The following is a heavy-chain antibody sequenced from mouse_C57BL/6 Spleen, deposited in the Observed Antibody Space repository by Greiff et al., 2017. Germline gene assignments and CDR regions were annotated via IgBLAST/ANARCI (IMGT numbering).Heavy chain of an antibody. D-gene: IGHD3-2*02. V-gene: IGHV1-59*01. Sequence: QVQLQQPGAELVRPGTSVKLSCKASGYTFTSYWMHWVKQRPGQGLEWIGVIDPSDSYTNYNQKFKGKAPLTVDTSSSTAYMQLSSLSSEDSAVYYCARSLPGSGYVQAWLAYWGQGTLVTVSA. CDR3: ARSLPGSGYVQAWLAY. CDR2: IDPSDSYT. CDR1: GYTFTSYW. J-gene: IGHJ3*01.